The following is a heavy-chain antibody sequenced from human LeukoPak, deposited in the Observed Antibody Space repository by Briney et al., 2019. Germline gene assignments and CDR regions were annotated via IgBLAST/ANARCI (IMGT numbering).Heavy chain of an antibody. D-gene: IGHD3-22*01. V-gene: IGHV3-48*03. Sequence: GGSLSHSCAASEFTFRSYEMNWVRQAPGKGLEWVSYISSSSSTIYYADSVKGRFTISRDNAKKSLYLQMNSLRAEDTAIYYCARDRYYDSSGYLVQWGQGTRVTVSS. CDR1: EFTFRSYE. CDR2: ISSSSSTI. CDR3: ARDRYYDSSGYLVQ. J-gene: IGHJ4*02.